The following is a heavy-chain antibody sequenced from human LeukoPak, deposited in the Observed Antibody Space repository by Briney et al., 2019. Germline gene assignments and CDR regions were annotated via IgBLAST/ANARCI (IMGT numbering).Heavy chain of an antibody. Sequence: GESLKISCKGSGCSFTSYWIGWVRQMPGKGLEWMGIIYPGDSDTRYSPSFQGQVTISADKSISTAYLQWSSLKASDTAMYYCARHRHNDYGDYGFYYYGMDVWGQGTTVTVSS. CDR3: ARHRHNDYGDYGFYYYGMDV. D-gene: IGHD4-17*01. CDR1: GCSFTSYW. CDR2: IYPGDSDT. V-gene: IGHV5-51*01. J-gene: IGHJ6*02.